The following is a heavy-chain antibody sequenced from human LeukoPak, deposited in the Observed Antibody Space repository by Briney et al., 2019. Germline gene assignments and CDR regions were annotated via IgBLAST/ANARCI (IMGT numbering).Heavy chain of an antibody. CDR2: INESGTS. CDR1: GGSFSDYN. CDR3: ARGLDLEDLDY. J-gene: IGHJ4*02. Sequence: SETLSLTCAVAGGSFSDYNWTWLRQSPDKGLEWIGEINESGTSHYNPSLKSRVTISVDTAKNQFSLELRSVTAADTAVYYCARGLDLEDLDYWGQGTLVTVSS. D-gene: IGHD1-1*01. V-gene: IGHV4-34*01.